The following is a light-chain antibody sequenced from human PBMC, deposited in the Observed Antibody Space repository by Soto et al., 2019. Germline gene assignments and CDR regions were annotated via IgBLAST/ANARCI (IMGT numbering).Light chain of an antibody. J-gene: IGKJ1*01. CDR2: EAS. Sequence: DIQMTQSPSTLSASVGDRVTITCRASQSISGSLAWYQQKPGKAPKLLIYEASNLKSGVPSRFSGSGSGTEYTLTISSLQPDDSASSYCQQSNGFWTFGQGTRVEIK. V-gene: IGKV1-5*03. CDR3: QQSNGFWT. CDR1: QSISGS.